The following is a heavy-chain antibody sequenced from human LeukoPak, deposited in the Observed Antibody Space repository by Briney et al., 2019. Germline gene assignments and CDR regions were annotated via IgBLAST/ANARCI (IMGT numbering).Heavy chain of an antibody. Sequence: GGSLRLSCAASGFTFSNYAMHWVRQAPGKGLEWVSSISSTSSYIYYADSVKGRFTISRDKDKNSVYLQMTSLRAEDTAVYYCARESGSRSYYYYMDVWGKGTTVTVSS. J-gene: IGHJ6*03. D-gene: IGHD2-2*01. CDR3: ARESGSRSYYYYMDV. CDR1: GFTFSNYA. V-gene: IGHV3-21*01. CDR2: ISSTSSYI.